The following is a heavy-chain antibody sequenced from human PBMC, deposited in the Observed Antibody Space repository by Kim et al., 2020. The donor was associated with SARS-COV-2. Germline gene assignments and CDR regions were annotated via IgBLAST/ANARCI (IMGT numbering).Heavy chain of an antibody. CDR3: AREPLGSGWQSAVDY. CDR2: INPSSGGT. Sequence: ASVKVSCKASGYTFTNYYMHWVRQAPGQGLEWMGIINPSSGGTHYAQKFQGRVTMTRDTSTSTVYMDLSSLRSEDTAVYYCAREPLGSGWQSAVDYWGQG. V-gene: IGHV1-46*01. J-gene: IGHJ4*02. CDR1: GYTFTNYY. D-gene: IGHD6-19*01.